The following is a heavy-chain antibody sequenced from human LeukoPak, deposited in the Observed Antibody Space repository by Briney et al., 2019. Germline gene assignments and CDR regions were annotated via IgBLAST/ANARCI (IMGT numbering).Heavy chain of an antibody. J-gene: IGHJ4*02. CDR3: ARDDSGYEFDY. Sequence: SVKVPCKASGGTFSSYAISWVRQAPGQGLEWMGRIIPLLGIANYAQKFQGRVTITADKSTSTAYMELSSLRSEDTAVYYCARDDSGYEFDYWGQGTLVTVSS. D-gene: IGHD5-12*01. V-gene: IGHV1-69*04. CDR1: GGTFSSYA. CDR2: IIPLLGIA.